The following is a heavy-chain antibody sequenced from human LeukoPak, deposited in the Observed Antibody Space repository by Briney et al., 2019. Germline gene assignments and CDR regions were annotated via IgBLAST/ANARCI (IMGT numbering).Heavy chain of an antibody. D-gene: IGHD5-18*01. CDR3: ARNYRYSYGYAHDAFDI. CDR1: GYTFTSYG. Sequence: ASVKVSCKASGYTFTSYGISWVRQAPGQGLEWMGWISAYNGNTNYAQKLQGRVTMTTDTSTSTAYMELSSLRSEDTAVYYCARNYRYSYGYAHDAFDIWGQGTMVTVSS. CDR2: ISAYNGNT. V-gene: IGHV1-18*01. J-gene: IGHJ3*02.